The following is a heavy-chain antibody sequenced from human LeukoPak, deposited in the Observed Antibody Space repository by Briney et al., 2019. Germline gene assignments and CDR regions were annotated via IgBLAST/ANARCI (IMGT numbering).Heavy chain of an antibody. Sequence: SETLSLTCTVSGGSITSYYWSWIRQPPGKGLEWIGYIYYSGSTNYNSSLKSRVTISVDASKNQFSLKLSSVTAADTAVYYCARGAYYDSSGYHFDFDYWGQGTLVTVSS. J-gene: IGHJ4*02. CDR1: GGSITSYY. D-gene: IGHD3-22*01. CDR3: ARGAYYDSSGYHFDFDY. CDR2: IYYSGST. V-gene: IGHV4-59*01.